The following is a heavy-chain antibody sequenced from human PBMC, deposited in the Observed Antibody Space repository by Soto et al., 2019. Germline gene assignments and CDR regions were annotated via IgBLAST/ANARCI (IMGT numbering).Heavy chain of an antibody. CDR3: ARGDRGGSGSPASYYYSGLDV. D-gene: IGHD2-15*01. Sequence: DVQLLESGGHLVQPGGSLRLSCAASGFTFSSYAMSWVRQAPGKGLEWVSSVSAGGDMTYYSDSVKGRFTISRDKSNNALFLQMHSLRIEDTALNYCARGDRGGSGSPASYYYSGLDVWGQGTTVTVS. V-gene: IGHV3-23*01. CDR1: GFTFSSYA. CDR2: VSAGGDMT. J-gene: IGHJ6*02.